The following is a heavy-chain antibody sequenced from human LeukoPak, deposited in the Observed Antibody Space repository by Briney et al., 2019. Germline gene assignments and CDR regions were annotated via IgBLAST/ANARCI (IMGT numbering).Heavy chain of an antibody. D-gene: IGHD3-9*01. CDR1: GYTFTGYY. CDR3: ARGSEYYDILTGYYLSY. Sequence: ASVKVSCKASGYTFTGYYMHRVRQAPGQGLEWMGWINPNSGGTNYAQKFQGRVTMTRDTSISTAYMELGRLRSDDTAVYYCARGSEYYDILTGYYLSYWGQGTLVTVSS. J-gene: IGHJ4*02. V-gene: IGHV1-2*02. CDR2: INPNSGGT.